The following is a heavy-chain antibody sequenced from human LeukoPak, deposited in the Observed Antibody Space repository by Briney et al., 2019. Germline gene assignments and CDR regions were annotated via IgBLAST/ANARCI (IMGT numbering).Heavy chain of an antibody. V-gene: IGHV4-34*01. CDR3: ARRDGSTMVRGGWFDP. CDR2: TNHSGST. Sequence: SETLSLTCAVYGGSFSGYYWSWIRQPPGKGLEWIGETNHSGSTNYNPSLKGRVTISVDTSKNQFSLKLSSVTAADTAVYYCARRDGSTMVRGGWFDPWGQGTLVTVSS. J-gene: IGHJ5*02. D-gene: IGHD3-10*01. CDR1: GGSFSGYY.